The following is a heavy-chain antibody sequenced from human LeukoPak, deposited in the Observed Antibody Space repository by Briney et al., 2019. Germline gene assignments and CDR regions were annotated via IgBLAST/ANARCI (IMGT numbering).Heavy chain of an antibody. CDR3: ARWSTDYYDSSGNYRDWYFDL. Sequence: GGSLRLSCAVSGYTFSSYWMHWVRQAPGKGLVWVSRINSDGSSTRYADSVKGRFTISRDNAKNTLYLQMNSLRAEDTAVYYCARWSTDYYDSSGNYRDWYFDLWGRGTLLTVSS. J-gene: IGHJ2*01. D-gene: IGHD3-22*01. CDR2: INSDGSST. CDR1: GYTFSSYW. V-gene: IGHV3-74*01.